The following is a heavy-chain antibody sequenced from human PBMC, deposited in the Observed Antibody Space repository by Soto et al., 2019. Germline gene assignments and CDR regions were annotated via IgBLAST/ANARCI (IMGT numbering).Heavy chain of an antibody. J-gene: IGHJ6*02. D-gene: IGHD2-15*01. CDR1: GFTFSSYA. V-gene: IGHV3-23*01. Sequence: GGSLRLSCAASGFTFSSYAMSWVRQAPGKGLEWVSAISGSGGSTYYADSVKGRFTISRDNSKNTLYLQMNSLRAEDTAVYYCAKGSSLYYYYGMDVWGQGTTVTVSS. CDR2: ISGSGGST. CDR3: AKGSSLYYYYGMDV.